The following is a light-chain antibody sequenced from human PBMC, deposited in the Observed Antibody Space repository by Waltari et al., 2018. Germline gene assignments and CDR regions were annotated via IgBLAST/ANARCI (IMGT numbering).Light chain of an antibody. CDR3: QQYNSYLSS. CDR1: QNIGTW. V-gene: IGKV1-5*01. Sequence: IAMTQSPSPLSASVGASVTITCRASQNIGTWVAWYQQKPGKAPKLLIFDGSTLESGVPSRFSGSASGTDFTLTINSLQPDDFASYFCQQYNSYLSSFGQGTKLEI. CDR2: DGS. J-gene: IGKJ2*01.